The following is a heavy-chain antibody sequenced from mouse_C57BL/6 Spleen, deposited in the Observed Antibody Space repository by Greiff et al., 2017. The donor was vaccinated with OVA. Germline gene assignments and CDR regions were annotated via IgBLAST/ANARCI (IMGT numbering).Heavy chain of an antibody. CDR3: ARYGYDWAWFAY. J-gene: IGHJ3*01. Sequence: QVQLQQPGPELVKPGASVKLSCKASGYTFTSYWMHWVKQRPGQGLEWIGNINPSNGGTNYNEKFKSKATLTVDKSSSTAYMQLSSLTSEDSAVYYCARYGYDWAWFAYWGQGTLVTVSA. CDR2: INPSNGGT. D-gene: IGHD2-2*01. V-gene: IGHV1-53*01. CDR1: GYTFTSYW.